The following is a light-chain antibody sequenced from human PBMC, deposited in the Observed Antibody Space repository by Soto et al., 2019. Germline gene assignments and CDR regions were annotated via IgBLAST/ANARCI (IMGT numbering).Light chain of an antibody. CDR2: EVS. Sequence: QSALTQPASVSGSPGQSITISCTGTTSDIGAYNYVSWYQQHAGKAPKLIIYEVSRRPSGVSSRFSGSKSGSTASLTISGLQAEDEALYYCGSSSGITTLLFATGTKVTVL. V-gene: IGLV2-14*01. CDR3: GSSSGITTLL. J-gene: IGLJ1*01. CDR1: TSDIGAYNY.